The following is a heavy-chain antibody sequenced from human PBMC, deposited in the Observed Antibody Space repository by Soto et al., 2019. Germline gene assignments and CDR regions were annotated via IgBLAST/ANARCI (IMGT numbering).Heavy chain of an antibody. J-gene: IGHJ5*02. Sequence: ASVKVSCKASGYTFTSYGIHWVRQAPGQRLEWMGWINAANGDTKYSPKFQGRVTITRDTSASTAYLELSSMISEDTAVYYCVRRHVSATGIDWFDPWGQVTLVIVSS. CDR3: VRRHVSATGIDWFDP. CDR1: GYTFTSYG. CDR2: INAANGDT. V-gene: IGHV1-3*01. D-gene: IGHD6-13*01.